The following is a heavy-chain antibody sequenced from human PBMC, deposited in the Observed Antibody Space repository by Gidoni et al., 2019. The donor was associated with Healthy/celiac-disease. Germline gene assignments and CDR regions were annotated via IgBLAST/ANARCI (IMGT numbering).Heavy chain of an antibody. D-gene: IGHD2-2*01. CDR1: GFTFSSYV. CDR3: AKDGGLLVVPAAIYYYGMDV. CDR2: ISYDGSNK. Sequence: QVQLVESGGGVVQPGRSLRLSCAASGFTFSSYVLHWVRQAPGKGLEWVAVISYDGSNKYYADSVKGRFTISRDNSKNTLYLQMNSLRAEDTAVYYCAKDGGLLVVPAAIYYYGMDVWGQGTTVTVSS. V-gene: IGHV3-30*18. J-gene: IGHJ6*02.